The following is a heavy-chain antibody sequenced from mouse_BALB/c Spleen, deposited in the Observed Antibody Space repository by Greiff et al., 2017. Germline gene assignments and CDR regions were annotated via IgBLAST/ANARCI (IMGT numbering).Heavy chain of an antibody. J-gene: IGHJ2*01. D-gene: IGHD4-1*01. CDR1: GFTFSSYA. CDR3: ARAGTGYYFDY. Sequence: EVQLVESGGGLVKPGGSLKLSCAASGFTFSSYAMSWVRQTPEKRLEWVATISSGGSYTYYPDSVKGRFTISRDNAKNTLYLQMSSLRSEDTAMYYCARAGTGYYFDYWGQGTTLTVSS. CDR2: ISSGGSYT. V-gene: IGHV5-9-3*01.